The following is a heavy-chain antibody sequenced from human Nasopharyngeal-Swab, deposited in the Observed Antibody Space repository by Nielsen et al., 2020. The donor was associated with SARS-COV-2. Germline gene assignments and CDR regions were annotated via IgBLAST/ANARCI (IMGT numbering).Heavy chain of an antibody. J-gene: IGHJ6*02. CDR1: GFTFDDYG. V-gene: IGHV3-20*04. Sequence: GESLKISCEASGFTFDDYGMSWVRQGPGKGLEWISGINWSGGRTGYADCVKGRFTISRDNAKNSLYLQMNSLRAEDTALYYCARGHVYYGMDVWGQGTTVTVSS. CDR2: INWSGGRT. CDR3: ARGHVYYGMDV.